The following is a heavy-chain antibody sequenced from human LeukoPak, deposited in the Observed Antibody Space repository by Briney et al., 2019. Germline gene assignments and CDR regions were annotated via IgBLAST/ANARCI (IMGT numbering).Heavy chain of an antibody. CDR1: GFTFSDYY. V-gene: IGHV3-11*01. D-gene: IGHD6-13*01. Sequence: GGSLRLSCAASGFTFSDYYMSWIRQAPGKGLEWVSYISSSGSTIYYADSVKGRFTISRDNAKNSLYLQMNSLRAEDTAMYYCARDQLAGSFDYWGQGTLVTVSS. CDR2: ISSSGSTI. J-gene: IGHJ4*02. CDR3: ARDQLAGSFDY.